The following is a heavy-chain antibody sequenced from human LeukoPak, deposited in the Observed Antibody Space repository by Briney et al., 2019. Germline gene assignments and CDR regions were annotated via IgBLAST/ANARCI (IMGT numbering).Heavy chain of an antibody. CDR2: IYYSGST. V-gene: IGHV4-31*03. Sequence: PSRTLSLTCTVSGGSISSGGYYWSWIRQHPGKGLEWIGYIYYSGSTYYNPSLKSRVTISVDTSKNQFSLKLSSVTAADTAVYYCARDFWSGYNPPDYYYGMDVWGQGTTVTVSS. D-gene: IGHD3-3*01. J-gene: IGHJ6*02. CDR1: GGSISSGGYY. CDR3: ARDFWSGYNPPDYYYGMDV.